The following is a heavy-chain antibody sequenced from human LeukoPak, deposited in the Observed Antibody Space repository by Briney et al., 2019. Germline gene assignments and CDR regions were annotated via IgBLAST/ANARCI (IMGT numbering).Heavy chain of an antibody. CDR3: ARDSRGGYSYGPYYYMDV. CDR2: INPNSGGT. V-gene: IGHV1-2*02. D-gene: IGHD5-18*01. CDR1: GYTFTGYY. J-gene: IGHJ6*03. Sequence: GASVKVSCKASGYTFTGYYMHWVRQAPGQGLEWMGWINPNSGGTNYAQKFQGRVTMTRDTSISTAYMELSRLRSDDTAVYYCARDSRGGYSYGPYYYMDVWGKGTTVTISS.